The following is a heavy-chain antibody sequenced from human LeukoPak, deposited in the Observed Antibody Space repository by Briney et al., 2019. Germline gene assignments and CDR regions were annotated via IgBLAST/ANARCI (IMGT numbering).Heavy chain of an antibody. Sequence: GGSLRLSCAASGFTFSIYALSWVRQAPGKGLEWVSAISGSGGTAYYADSVKGRFTISRDNSKNTLYLQMNSLRAEDTAVYYCARDLRAAAQFDYWGQGTLVTVSS. CDR3: ARDLRAAAQFDY. D-gene: IGHD6-13*01. V-gene: IGHV3-23*01. CDR2: ISGSGGTA. CDR1: GFTFSIYA. J-gene: IGHJ4*02.